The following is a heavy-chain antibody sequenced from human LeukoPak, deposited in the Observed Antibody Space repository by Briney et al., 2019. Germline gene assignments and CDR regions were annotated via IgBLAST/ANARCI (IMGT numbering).Heavy chain of an antibody. CDR1: GFTFSNSA. J-gene: IGHJ4*01. V-gene: IGHV3-23*01. Sequence: GGSLRLSCAASGFTFSNSAMSWVRQAPGKGLEWVSTISGSGRGSNTYYADSVKGRFTISRDGSKNTLYLQMNSLRAEDTAIYYCAKDRGIVAFGFDYWGQGSLVTVSS. CDR2: ISGSGRGSNT. CDR3: AKDRGIVAFGFDY. D-gene: IGHD1-26*01.